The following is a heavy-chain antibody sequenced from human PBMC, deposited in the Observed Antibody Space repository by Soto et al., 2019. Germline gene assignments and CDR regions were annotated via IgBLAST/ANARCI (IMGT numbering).Heavy chain of an antibody. CDR1: GGTFSSYA. J-gene: IGHJ5*02. CDR3: AREYSSSWYGGANGFDP. D-gene: IGHD6-13*01. V-gene: IGHV1-69*12. Sequence: QVQLVQSGAEVKKPGSSVKVSCKASGGTFSSYAISWVRQAPGQGLEWMGGIIPIFGTANYAQKFQGRVTITADESTSTAYMELSRLRSEDTAVYYCAREYSSSWYGGANGFDPWGQGTLVTVSS. CDR2: IIPIFGTA.